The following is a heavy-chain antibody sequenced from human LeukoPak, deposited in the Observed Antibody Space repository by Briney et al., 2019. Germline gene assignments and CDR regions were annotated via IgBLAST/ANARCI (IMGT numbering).Heavy chain of an antibody. CDR3: ARVAAAADIFDY. V-gene: IGHV3-21*01. Sequence: PSETLSLTCAVYGGSFSGYYWSWIRQPPGKGLEWVSSISSSSSYIYYADSVKGRFTISRDNAKNSLYLQMNSLRAEDTAVYYCARVAAAADIFDYWGQGTLVTVSS. CDR1: GGSFSGYY. D-gene: IGHD6-13*01. CDR2: ISSSSSYI. J-gene: IGHJ4*02.